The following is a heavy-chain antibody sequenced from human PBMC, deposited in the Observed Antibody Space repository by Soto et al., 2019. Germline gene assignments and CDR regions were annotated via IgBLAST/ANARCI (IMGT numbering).Heavy chain of an antibody. CDR3: ARVYPGIAVAGPFDY. J-gene: IGHJ4*02. CDR1: GGSFTDYY. Sequence: SETLSLTCAVYGGSFTDYYWSWIRQPPGKGLEWIGYIYSSGNTKYNPSLKSGVTMTVDMSQNQISLSLTSVTAADTAVYYCARVYPGIAVAGPFDYWGQGTLVTVSS. CDR2: IYSSGNT. V-gene: IGHV4-59*01. D-gene: IGHD6-19*01.